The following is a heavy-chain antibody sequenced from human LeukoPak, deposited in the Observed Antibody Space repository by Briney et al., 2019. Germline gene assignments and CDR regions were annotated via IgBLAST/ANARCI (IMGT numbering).Heavy chain of an antibody. CDR1: GGSISSLNL. CDR3: AGLRGRYRTDCFYFFDY. D-gene: IGHD2-21*02. Sequence: SGTLSLTCIVSGGSISSLNLWSWLRQPPGKGLEWMGEMYLGGTTNFNPSLKRRRAILIVESKNQLSLLLTSVTAADTAVYYCAGLRGRYRTDCFYFFDYWGQGALVTVSS. CDR2: MYLGGTT. J-gene: IGHJ4*02. V-gene: IGHV4-4*02.